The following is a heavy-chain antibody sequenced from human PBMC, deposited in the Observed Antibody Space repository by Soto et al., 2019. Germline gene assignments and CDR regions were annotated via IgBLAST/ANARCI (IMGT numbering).Heavy chain of an antibody. V-gene: IGHV4-61*01. J-gene: IGHJ5*02. CDR2: IYYSGST. Sequence: QVQLQESGPGLVKPSETLSLTCTVSGGSVSSGSYYWSWIRQPPGKGLEWIGYIYYSGSTNYNPYLKSRVTISVDTSKNQFSLKLSSVTAADTAVYYCAREDCSGGSCYLFDPWGQGTLVTVSS. D-gene: IGHD2-15*01. CDR1: GGSVSSGSYY. CDR3: AREDCSGGSCYLFDP.